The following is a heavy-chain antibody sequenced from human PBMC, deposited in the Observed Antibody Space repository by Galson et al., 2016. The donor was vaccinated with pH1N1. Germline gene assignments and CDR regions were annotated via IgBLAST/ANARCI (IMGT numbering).Heavy chain of an antibody. CDR1: GFTFSSYA. CDR2: IIGSGGST. V-gene: IGHV3-23*01. D-gene: IGHD2-8*02. Sequence: SLRLSCAASGFTFSSYAMSWVRQAPGKGLEWVSAIIGSGGSTYYADSVKGRFTISRDNSKNTLYLQMNSLRAEDTAVYFCARSYCSGIVCYDLDASDAYWGQGILVTVSS. J-gene: IGHJ4*02. CDR3: ARSYCSGIVCYDLDASDAY.